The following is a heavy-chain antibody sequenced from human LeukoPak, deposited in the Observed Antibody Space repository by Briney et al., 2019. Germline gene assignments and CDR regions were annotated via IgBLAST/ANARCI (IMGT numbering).Heavy chain of an antibody. J-gene: IGHJ3*02. Sequence: GGSLRLSCAASGFTVSSNYINWVRQAPGRGLEWVSVIYSGGTTYYADSVKGRFTVSRDNSKNTLYFQMNSLRVEDTAVYYCARGIAAAYYAFDIWGQGTMLTVSS. CDR2: IYSGGTT. V-gene: IGHV3-53*01. CDR3: ARGIAAAYYAFDI. CDR1: GFTVSSNY. D-gene: IGHD6-13*01.